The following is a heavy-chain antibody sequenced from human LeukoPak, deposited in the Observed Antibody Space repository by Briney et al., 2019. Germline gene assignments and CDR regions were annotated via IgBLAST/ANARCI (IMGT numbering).Heavy chain of an antibody. CDR3: ATGRECESSGYRHLDY. CDR2: IKQDESEI. V-gene: IGHV3-7*01. Sequence: GGSLRLPCAVSGLTFKNYWMTWVRQAPGKGLDWVANIKQDESEIHYVDSVKGRFTISRDNAKKSLYLQVHSLRAEDTAVYYCATGRECESSGYRHLDYWGQGTLVTVSS. D-gene: IGHD3-22*01. J-gene: IGHJ4*02. CDR1: GLTFKNYW.